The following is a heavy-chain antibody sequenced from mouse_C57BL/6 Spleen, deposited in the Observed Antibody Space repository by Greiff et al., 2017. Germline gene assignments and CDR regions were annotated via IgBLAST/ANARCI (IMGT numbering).Heavy chain of an antibody. Sequence: VKLVESGAELVRPGASVTLSCKASGYTFTDYEMHWVKQTPVHGLEWIGAIDPETGGTAYHQKFKGKAILTADKSSSTAYMELRSLTSEGSAVYYCRGTSFAYWGQGTLGTVSA. CDR2: IDPETGGT. CDR3: RGTSFAY. D-gene: IGHD4-1*01. J-gene: IGHJ3*01. CDR1: GYTFTDYE. V-gene: IGHV1-15*01.